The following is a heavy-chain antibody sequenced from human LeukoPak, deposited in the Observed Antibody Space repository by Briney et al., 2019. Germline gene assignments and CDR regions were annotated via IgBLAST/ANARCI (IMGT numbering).Heavy chain of an antibody. Sequence: GGSLRLSCAASGFTFSSYAMHWVRQAPGKGLEYVSAISSNGGSTYYANSVKGRFTISRDNSKNTLYLQMNSLRAEDTAVYYCAKGTMRYCSSTSCENAFDIWGQGTMVTVSS. CDR2: ISSNGGST. CDR1: GFTFSSYA. V-gene: IGHV3-64*01. CDR3: AKGTMRYCSSTSCENAFDI. D-gene: IGHD2-2*01. J-gene: IGHJ3*02.